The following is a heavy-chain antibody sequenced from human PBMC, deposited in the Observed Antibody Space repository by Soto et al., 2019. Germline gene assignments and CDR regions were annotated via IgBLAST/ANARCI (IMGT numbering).Heavy chain of an antibody. CDR1: GFTFRSFT. J-gene: IGHJ3*02. D-gene: IGHD3-22*01. CDR3: VRDYYDTSGYPNTFDM. V-gene: IGHV3-21*01. Sequence: PGGSLRLSCAASGFTFRSFTMNWVRQAPGKGLEWVSTIGSRTSDIYYADSVKGRFTISRDNAKNSLYLDLTRLRAEDTAVYFCVRDYYDTSGYPNTFDMWGQGTMVTVSS. CDR2: IGSRTSDI.